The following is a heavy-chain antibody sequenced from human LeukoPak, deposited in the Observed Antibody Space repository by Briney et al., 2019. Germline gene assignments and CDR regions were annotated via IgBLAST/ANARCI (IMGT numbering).Heavy chain of an antibody. CDR2: ISGSGGST. CDR1: GFTFSSYA. Sequence: GGSLRLSCAASGFTFSSYAMSWVRQAPGKGLEWVSAISGSGGSTYYADSVKGRFTTSRDNSKNTLYVQMNSLRAEDTAVYYCAKGIDYYGSGTLVYWGQGILVTVSS. D-gene: IGHD3-10*01. V-gene: IGHV3-23*01. J-gene: IGHJ4*02. CDR3: AKGIDYYGSGTLVY.